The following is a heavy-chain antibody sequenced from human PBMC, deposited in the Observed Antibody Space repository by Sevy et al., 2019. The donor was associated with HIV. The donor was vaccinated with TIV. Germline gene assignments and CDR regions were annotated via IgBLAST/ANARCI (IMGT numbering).Heavy chain of an antibody. D-gene: IGHD4-17*01. CDR1: GGPISGSS. CDR2: VLASAIT. J-gene: IGHJ4*01. CDR3: ARHGAYGDYVPNDPPLDY. V-gene: IGHV4-59*08. Sequence: SETLSLTCTVTGGPISGSSWSWIRQPPGKGLEWIGNVLASAITNYNPSLKSRVTISLDTSESQSSLILNSVTAADTAVYYCARHGAYGDYVPNDPPLDYWGRGILVTVSS.